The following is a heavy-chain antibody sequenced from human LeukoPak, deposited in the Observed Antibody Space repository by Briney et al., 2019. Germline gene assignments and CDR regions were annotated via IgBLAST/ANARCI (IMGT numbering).Heavy chain of an antibody. Sequence: GSLRLSCVASGFTFSSYAMHWVRQAPGKGLEWVSYISNSGSTIDYSDSVKGRFTISRDNTKNSLYLQMNNLRAEDTAVYYCARLRGYSYGYADYWGQGTLVTVSS. J-gene: IGHJ4*02. D-gene: IGHD5-18*01. CDR2: ISNSGSTI. CDR3: ARLRGYSYGYADY. CDR1: GFTFSSYA. V-gene: IGHV3-48*03.